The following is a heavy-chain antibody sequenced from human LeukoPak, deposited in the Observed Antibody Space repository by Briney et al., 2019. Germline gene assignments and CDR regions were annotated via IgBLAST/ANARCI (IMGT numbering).Heavy chain of an antibody. D-gene: IGHD4-17*01. J-gene: IGHJ4*02. CDR1: GASISRHY. Sequence: SETLSLTCTVSGASISRHYWTWIRLPAGKGLEWIGRVYGSGNNNYNPSLMSRVTISTDTSKNQFSLNLRSVTAADTAVYYCATGEGYGDYLPYHSWGQGTLVTVSS. V-gene: IGHV4-4*07. CDR3: ATGEGYGDYLPYHS. CDR2: VYGSGNN.